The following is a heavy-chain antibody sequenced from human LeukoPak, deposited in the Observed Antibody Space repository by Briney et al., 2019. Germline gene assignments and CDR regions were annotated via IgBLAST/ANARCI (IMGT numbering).Heavy chain of an antibody. CDR3: ARVPPDYYDSSGYFDY. CDR2: IYPGDSDT. D-gene: IGHD3-22*01. J-gene: IGHJ4*02. V-gene: IGHV5-51*01. Sequence: GESLKISCKGSGYSFTSYWIGWVRQMPGEGLEWMGIIYPGDSDTRYSPSFQGQVTISADKSISTAYLQWSSLKASDTAMYYCARVPPDYYDSSGYFDYWGQGTLVTVSS. CDR1: GYSFTSYW.